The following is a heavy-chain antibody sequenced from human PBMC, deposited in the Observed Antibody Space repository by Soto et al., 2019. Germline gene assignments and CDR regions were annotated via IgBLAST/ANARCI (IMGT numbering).Heavy chain of an antibody. CDR3: ARDYRYQLLGYYYYGMDV. CDR1: GFTSSSYA. J-gene: IGHJ6*02. V-gene: IGHV3-30-3*01. D-gene: IGHD2-2*01. Sequence: GGSLRLSCAASGFTSSSYAMHWVRQAPGKGLEWVAVISYDGSNKYYADSVKGRFTISRDNSKNTLYLQMNSLRAEDTAVYYCARDYRYQLLGYYYYGMDVWGQGTTVTVSS. CDR2: ISYDGSNK.